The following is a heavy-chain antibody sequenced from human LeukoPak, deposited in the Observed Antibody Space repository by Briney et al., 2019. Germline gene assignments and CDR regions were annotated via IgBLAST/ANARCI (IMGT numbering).Heavy chain of an antibody. Sequence: GGSLRLSCAASGFTFSIYNMNWVRQAPGKGLEWVSYISRSSNTTYYADSVKGRFTISRDNAKNSLYLQMNSLRAEDTAVYYCARGNWFDPWGQGTLVTVSS. V-gene: IGHV3-48*01. CDR1: GFTFSIYN. CDR3: ARGNWFDP. CDR2: ISRSSNTT. J-gene: IGHJ5*02.